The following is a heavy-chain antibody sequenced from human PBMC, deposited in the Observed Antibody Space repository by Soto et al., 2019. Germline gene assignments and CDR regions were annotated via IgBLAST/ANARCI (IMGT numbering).Heavy chain of an antibody. CDR2: ISSDGDIT. D-gene: IGHD3-9*01. V-gene: IGHV3-64D*06. J-gene: IGHJ4*02. CDR3: VKVSTFYEILTGYYSTNFFGF. Sequence: SISASGFTFGEYCIQWVREFPGKGLQYVSTISSDGDITYYADAVKGRFTISRDNSKNTLYLQMNSLRPEDTAVYYCVKVSTFYEILTGYYSTNFFGFWGQGTLVSGSS. CDR1: GFTFGEYC.